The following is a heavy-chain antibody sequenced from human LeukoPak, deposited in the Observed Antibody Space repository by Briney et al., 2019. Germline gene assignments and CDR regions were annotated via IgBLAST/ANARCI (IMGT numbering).Heavy chain of an antibody. CDR3: ASASSTSCYKGRCAEYFQH. CDR2: INTDGSST. D-gene: IGHD2-2*02. J-gene: IGHJ1*01. CDR1: GFTFSSYW. Sequence: SGGSLRLSCAASGFTFSSYWMHWVRQAPGKGLVWVSRINTDGSSTSYADSVKGRFTISRDNAKNTLYLQMNSLRAEDTAVYYCASASSTSCYKGRCAEYFQHWGQGTLVTVSS. V-gene: IGHV3-74*01.